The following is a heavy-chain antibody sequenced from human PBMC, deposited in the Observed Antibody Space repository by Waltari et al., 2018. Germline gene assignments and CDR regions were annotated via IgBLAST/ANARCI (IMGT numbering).Heavy chain of an antibody. V-gene: IGHV4-39*07. CDR2: IYYSGST. CDR3: AREGRSSGWTQKDY. J-gene: IGHJ4*02. Sequence: QLQLQESGPGLVKPSETLSLTCTVSGGSISSSSYYWGWIRQPPGKGLEWIGSIYYSGSTYDNPALKSRVTISVDTSKNQFSLKLSSVTAADTAVYYCAREGRSSGWTQKDYWGQGTLVTVSS. CDR1: GGSISSSSYY. D-gene: IGHD6-19*01.